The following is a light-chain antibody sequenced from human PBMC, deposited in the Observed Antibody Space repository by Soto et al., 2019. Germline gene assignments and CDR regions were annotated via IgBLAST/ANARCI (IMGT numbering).Light chain of an antibody. CDR1: QSISSN. V-gene: IGKV1-39*01. CDR3: QQSYSTPQT. J-gene: IGKJ1*01. CDR2: AAS. Sequence: DIQMTQSPSSLSASVGDRVTITFRASQSISSNLNWNQQKPGKAPKLLIYAASSLPSGVPSSFSGSGSGTDFTLTISSLQPEVFATYYCQQSYSTPQTFGQGTKVEIK.